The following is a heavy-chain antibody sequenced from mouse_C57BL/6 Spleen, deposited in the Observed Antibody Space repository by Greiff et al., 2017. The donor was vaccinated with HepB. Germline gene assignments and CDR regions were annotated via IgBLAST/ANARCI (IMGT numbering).Heavy chain of an antibody. CDR2: IYPGDGDT. CDR3: ARYYHGYFDV. D-gene: IGHD1-1*01. J-gene: IGHJ1*03. Sequence: VQLQESGPELVKPGASVKISCKASGYAFSSSWMNWVKQRPGKGLEWIGRIYPGDGDTNYNGKFKGKATLTADKSSSTAYMQLSSLTSEDSAVYFCARYYHGYFDVWGTGTTVTVSS. V-gene: IGHV1-82*01. CDR1: GYAFSSSW.